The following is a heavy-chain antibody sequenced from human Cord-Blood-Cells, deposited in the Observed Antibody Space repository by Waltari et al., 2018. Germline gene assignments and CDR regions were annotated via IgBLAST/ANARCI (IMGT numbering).Heavy chain of an antibody. J-gene: IGHJ3*02. V-gene: IGHV5-51*01. D-gene: IGHD3-9*01. CDR2: IYPGDSDT. CDR1: GYSFTSYW. CDR3: ARHSGSTNVVSPRWYDILTGYYKDMDAFDI. Sequence: EVQLVQSGAEVKKPGESLKISCKGSGYSFTSYWIGWVRQMPGKGLEWMGIIYPGDSDTRYSPSFQGQVTISADKSISTAYLQWSSLKASDTAMYYCARHSGSTNVVSPRWYDILTGYYKDMDAFDIWGQGTMVTVSS.